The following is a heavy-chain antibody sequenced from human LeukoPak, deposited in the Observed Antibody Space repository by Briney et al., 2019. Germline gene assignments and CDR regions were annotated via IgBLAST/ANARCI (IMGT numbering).Heavy chain of an antibody. CDR1: GFTFSNYG. CDR2: IWSDGSNK. CDR3: ARVTMVAGASYNWFVV. D-gene: IGHD2-15*01. J-gene: IGHJ5*02. Sequence: GGSLRLSCAASGFTFSNYGMHWVRQAPGKGLEWVAVIWSDGSNKHSADSARGRFTISRDNSKNTLYLQMNSLRAEDTAVYYCARVTMVAGASYNWFVVWGQGTLVTVST. V-gene: IGHV3-33*01.